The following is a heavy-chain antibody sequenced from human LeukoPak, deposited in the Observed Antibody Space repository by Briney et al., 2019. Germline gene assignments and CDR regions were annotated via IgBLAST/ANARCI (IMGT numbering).Heavy chain of an antibody. V-gene: IGHV4-59*08. D-gene: IGHD3-9*01. CDR3: ARRYYDILTGAYGMDV. CDR2: IYYSGST. Sequence: SETLSLTCTVSGGSISSYYWSWIRQPPGKGLEWIGYIYYSGSTNYNPSLKSRVTISVDTSKNQFSLKLGSVTAADTAVYYCARRYYDILTGAYGMDVWGQGTTVTVSS. J-gene: IGHJ6*02. CDR1: GGSISSYY.